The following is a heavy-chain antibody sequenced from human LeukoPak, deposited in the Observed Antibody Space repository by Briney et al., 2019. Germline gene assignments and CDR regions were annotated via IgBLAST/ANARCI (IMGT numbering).Heavy chain of an antibody. J-gene: IGHJ5*02. V-gene: IGHV4-4*07. CDR1: GGSVSSYY. CDR2: IYGTVT. CDR3: ARDSGTTGEVKFDP. D-gene: IGHD3-10*01. Sequence: SETLSLTCTASGGSVSSYYLSWVRQPAGKGLEWVGRIYGTVTTYNPSPVGRVTLSVDTSNNHFSLKLRSVTAADTAIYYCARDSGTTGEVKFDPWGQGTLVTVSS.